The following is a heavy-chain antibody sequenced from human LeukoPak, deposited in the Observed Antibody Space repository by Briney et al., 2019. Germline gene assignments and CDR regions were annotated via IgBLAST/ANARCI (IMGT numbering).Heavy chain of an antibody. Sequence: GGSLRLSCAASGFTFSSYAMTWVRQAPGKGLEWVSTISGSGAYTYYAVSVKGRFTISRDNSKNTLYLQMNSLRAEDTAVYYCAKYFASGSYYKLPHWGQGTLVTVSS. J-gene: IGHJ1*01. CDR1: GFTFSSYA. V-gene: IGHV3-23*01. CDR3: AKYFASGSYYKLPH. CDR2: ISGSGAYT. D-gene: IGHD3-10*01.